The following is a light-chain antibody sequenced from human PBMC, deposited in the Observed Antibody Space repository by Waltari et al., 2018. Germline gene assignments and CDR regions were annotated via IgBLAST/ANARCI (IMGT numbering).Light chain of an antibody. CDR2: SNK. CDR1: SSNIGSNT. Sequence: QSVLTQPPSASGTPGQRVTISCSGSSSNIGSNTVNWYQQLPGTAPKLLISSNKQRPSGVPDRCSGSKSATSASLAISGLQSEDEADYYCAAWDDSLNGWVFGGGTKLTVL. V-gene: IGLV1-44*01. J-gene: IGLJ3*02. CDR3: AAWDDSLNGWV.